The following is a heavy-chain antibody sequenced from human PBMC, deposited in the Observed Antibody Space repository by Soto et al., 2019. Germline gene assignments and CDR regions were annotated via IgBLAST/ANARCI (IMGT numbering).Heavy chain of an antibody. CDR2: IYYSGST. Sequence: SETLSLTCTVSGGSISSSSYYWGWIRQPPGKGLEWIGSIYYSGSTYYNPSLKSRVTISVDTSKNQFSLKLSSVTAADTAVYYCARQRANYYYGSSGFPFDYWGQGTLVTVSS. CDR3: ARQRANYYYGSSGFPFDY. V-gene: IGHV4-39*01. J-gene: IGHJ4*02. CDR1: GGSISSSSYY. D-gene: IGHD3-22*01.